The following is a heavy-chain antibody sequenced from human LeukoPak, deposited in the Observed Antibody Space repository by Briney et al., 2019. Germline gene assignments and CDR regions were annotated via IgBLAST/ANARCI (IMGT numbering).Heavy chain of an antibody. Sequence: GGSLRLSCAASGFTFSSYSMNWVRQAPGKGLEWVSSISSSSSYIYYADSVKGRFTISRDNAKNSLYLQMNSLRAEDTAVYYCARDGGYYYGSGSPPYFDYWGQGTLVTVSS. D-gene: IGHD3-10*01. CDR3: ARDGGYYYGSGSPPYFDY. V-gene: IGHV3-21*01. CDR2: ISSSSSYI. J-gene: IGHJ4*02. CDR1: GFTFSSYS.